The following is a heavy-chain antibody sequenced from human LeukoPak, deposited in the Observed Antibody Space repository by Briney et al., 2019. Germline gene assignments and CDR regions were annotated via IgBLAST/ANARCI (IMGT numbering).Heavy chain of an antibody. Sequence: SETLSLTCTVSGGSISSSTYYWSWIRQPPGKGLEWIGSIYYNENTYYNPSLKRRLPISVDTSKTQFSLKVTSVTVADTAVYYCAVLPGYTYGDYWGQGALVTVSS. J-gene: IGHJ4*02. V-gene: IGHV4-39*01. CDR2: IYYNENT. D-gene: IGHD5-18*01. CDR1: GGSISSSTYY. CDR3: AVLPGYTYGDY.